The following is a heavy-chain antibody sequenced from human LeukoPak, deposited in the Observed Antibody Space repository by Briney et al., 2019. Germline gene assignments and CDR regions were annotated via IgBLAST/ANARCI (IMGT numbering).Heavy chain of an antibody. CDR2: ISSNAGST. V-gene: IGHV3-64*01. J-gene: IGHJ6*03. CDR3: ARVGYSGSYYYYMDV. Sequence: GGALRLSCVASGFTFSSYPMHWVRQAPGKGLEYVSAISSNAGSTFYANSVQGRFIISRDNSKNTLYLQMGSLRAEDTAVYYCARVGYSGSYYYYMDVWGKGTAVTISS. CDR1: GFTFSSYP. D-gene: IGHD3-22*01.